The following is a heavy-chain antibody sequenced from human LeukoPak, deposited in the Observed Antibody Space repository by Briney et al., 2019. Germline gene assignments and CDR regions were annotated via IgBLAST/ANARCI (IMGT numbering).Heavy chain of an antibody. Sequence: SETLSLTCTVSGGSISSSSYYWGWIRQPPGKGLEWIGSIYYSGSTYYNPSLKSRVTISVDTSKNQFSLKLSSVTAADTAVYCCARGDSSSWYGYYWGQGTLVTVSS. CDR1: GGSISSSSYY. CDR3: ARGDSSSWYGYY. CDR2: IYYSGST. J-gene: IGHJ4*02. D-gene: IGHD6-13*01. V-gene: IGHV4-39*07.